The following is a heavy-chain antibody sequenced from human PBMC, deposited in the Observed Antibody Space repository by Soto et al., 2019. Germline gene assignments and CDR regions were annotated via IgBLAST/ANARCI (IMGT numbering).Heavy chain of an antibody. V-gene: IGHV4-31*03. D-gene: IGHD6-13*01. CDR1: GGSIISGGYY. Sequence: QVQLQESGPGLVTPSHTLSLTCTVSGGSIISGGYYWSWIRQHPGKGLEWIGYIYYSGSTYYNPSLMSRVTTSVATSKNQFSRKLRSVTAADTDVYYCARSRSSSWFHYYYYGMDVWCQGTTDTDSS. J-gene: IGHJ6*02. CDR2: IYYSGST. CDR3: ARSRSSSWFHYYYYGMDV.